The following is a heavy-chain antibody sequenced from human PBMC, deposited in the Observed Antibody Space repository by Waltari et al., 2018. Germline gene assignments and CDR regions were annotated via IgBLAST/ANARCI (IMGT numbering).Heavy chain of an antibody. CDR2: IYYRGNT. J-gene: IGHJ6*02. V-gene: IGHV4-39*07. D-gene: IGHD3-10*01. CDR3: ARYPGSGSYLDYYYGMDV. CDR1: GDSISSSHYY. Sequence: QLQESGPGLMKTSETLSLTCTVSGDSISSSHYYWGWIRQPPGRGLEWIGSIYYRGNTCYNPSLKSRVTISVDTSKNQFSLKLSSVTAADTAVYYCARYPGSGSYLDYYYGMDVWGQGTTVTVSS.